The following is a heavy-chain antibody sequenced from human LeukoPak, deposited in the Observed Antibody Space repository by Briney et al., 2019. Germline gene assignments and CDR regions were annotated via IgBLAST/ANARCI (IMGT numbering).Heavy chain of an antibody. Sequence: SETLSLTCTVSGGSITSRTYSWVWIRQPPGRGLEWIGYIYYSGSTNYNPSLKSRVTIGVDRSKNQFSLKLSSVTAADTPVYYCARNDGDIWGQGTMVTVSS. J-gene: IGHJ3*02. CDR2: IYYSGST. CDR3: ARNDGDI. D-gene: IGHD3-16*01. CDR1: GGSITSRTYS. V-gene: IGHV4-61*05.